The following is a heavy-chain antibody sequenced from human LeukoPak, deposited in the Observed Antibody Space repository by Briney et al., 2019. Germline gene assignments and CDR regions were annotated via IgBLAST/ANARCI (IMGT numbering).Heavy chain of an antibody. CDR3: ARPRQGGSPDFDY. D-gene: IGHD2-15*01. J-gene: IGHJ4*02. CDR2: INHSGST. Sequence: SETLSLTCAVYGGSFSGYYWSWIRQPPGKGLEWIGEINHSGSTNYNPSLKSRVTISVDTSKNQFSLKLSSVTAADTAVYYCARPRQGGSPDFDYWGQGTLVTVSS. CDR1: GGSFSGYY. V-gene: IGHV4-34*01.